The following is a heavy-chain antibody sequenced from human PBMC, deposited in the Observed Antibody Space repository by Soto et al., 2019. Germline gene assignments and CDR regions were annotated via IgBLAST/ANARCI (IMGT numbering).Heavy chain of an antibody. CDR1: GFTFSSYG. J-gene: IGHJ4*02. D-gene: IGHD6-13*01. Sequence: QVQLVESGGGVVQPGRSLRLSCAASGFTFSSYGMHWVRQAPGKGLEWVAVIWYDGSNKYYADSVKGRFTISRDNSKNTLYLQMNSLRDEDTAVYYCARDGGIAAAGTIGYWGQGTLVNVSS. CDR3: ARDGGIAAAGTIGY. V-gene: IGHV3-33*01. CDR2: IWYDGSNK.